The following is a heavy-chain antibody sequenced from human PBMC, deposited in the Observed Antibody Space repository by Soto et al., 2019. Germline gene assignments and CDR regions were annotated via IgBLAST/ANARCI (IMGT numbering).Heavy chain of an antibody. Sequence: QVQLVQSGAEVKKPGSSVKFSCKASGGTFSSYAISWVRQAPGQGLEWMGGIIPIFGTANYAQKFQGRVTITADESTSTAYMELSSLRSEDTAVYYCARSPPLYDSSGYYYNWFDPWGQGTLVTVSS. CDR2: IIPIFGTA. V-gene: IGHV1-69*01. D-gene: IGHD3-22*01. CDR1: GGTFSSYA. CDR3: ARSPPLYDSSGYYYNWFDP. J-gene: IGHJ5*02.